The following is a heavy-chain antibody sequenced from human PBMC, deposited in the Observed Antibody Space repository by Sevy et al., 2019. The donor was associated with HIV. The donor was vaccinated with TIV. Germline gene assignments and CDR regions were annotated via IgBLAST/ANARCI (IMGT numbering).Heavy chain of an antibody. CDR2: ISGSSNYI. J-gene: IGHJ4*02. V-gene: IGHV3-21*06. D-gene: IGHD1-26*01. CDR1: GFTFSSYS. Sequence: GGSLRLSCAASGFTFSSYSMNWVRQAPGKGLEWVSAISGSSNYIYNAESVKGRFIISRDNVKNTLYLQRNSLRADDTAVYYCARGPPDGSYDYFDYWGQGTLVTVSS. CDR3: ARGPPDGSYDYFDY.